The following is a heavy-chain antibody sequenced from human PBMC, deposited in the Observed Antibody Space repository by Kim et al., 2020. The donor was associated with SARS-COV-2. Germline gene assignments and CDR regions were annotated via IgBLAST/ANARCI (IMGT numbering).Heavy chain of an antibody. D-gene: IGHD6-13*01. CDR2: IYHSGST. CDR3: AREGPAAWGMDV. CDR1: GYSISSGYY. V-gene: IGHV4-38-2*02. Sequence: SETLSLTCTVSGYSISSGYYWGWIRQPPGKGLEWIGSIYHSGSTYYNPSLKSRVTISVDTSKNQFSLKLSSVTAADTAVYYCAREGPAAWGMDVWGQGTTVTVSS. J-gene: IGHJ6*02.